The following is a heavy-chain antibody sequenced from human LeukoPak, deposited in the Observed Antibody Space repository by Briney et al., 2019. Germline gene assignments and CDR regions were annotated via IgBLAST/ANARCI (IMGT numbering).Heavy chain of an antibody. CDR2: FDPEDGET. D-gene: IGHD3-3*01. J-gene: IGHJ5*02. CDR1: VYTLTELS. CDR3: ATELGWSGSVVWFDP. Sequence: GASVTVSFKVSVYTLTELSMHWVRQAPGKGLEWMGGFDPEDGETIYAQKFQGRVTMTEDTSTDTAYMELSSLRSEDTAVYYCATELGWSGSVVWFDPWGQGTLVTVSS. V-gene: IGHV1-24*01.